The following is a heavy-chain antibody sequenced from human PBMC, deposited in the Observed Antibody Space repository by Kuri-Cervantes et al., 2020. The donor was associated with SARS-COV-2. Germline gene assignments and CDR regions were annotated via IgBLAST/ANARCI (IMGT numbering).Heavy chain of an antibody. D-gene: IGHD5-24*01. V-gene: IGHV1-69*13. CDR1: GDTFSTYS. CDR3: ARGMAEVSYYFDY. Sequence: SVKVSCKASGDTFSTYSITWVRQAPGQGLEWMGRIIPLFGTTNYAQKFQGRVTITADESTSTAYMELSSLRSDDTAVYYCARGMAEVSYYFDYWGQGTLVTVSS. CDR2: IIPLFGTT. J-gene: IGHJ4*02.